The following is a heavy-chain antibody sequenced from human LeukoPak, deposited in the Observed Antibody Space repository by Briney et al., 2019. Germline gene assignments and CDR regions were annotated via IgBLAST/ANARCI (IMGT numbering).Heavy chain of an antibody. Sequence: GSLRLPCAASGFTFSDHYMDWVRQAPGKGLEWVGRTRNKANSYTTEYAASVKGRFTISRDDSKNSLYLQMNSLKTEDTAVYYCARVFGHSYGYFDYWGQGTLVTVSS. CDR2: TRNKANSYTT. V-gene: IGHV3-72*01. CDR1: GFTFSDHY. CDR3: ARVFGHSYGYFDY. J-gene: IGHJ4*02. D-gene: IGHD5-18*01.